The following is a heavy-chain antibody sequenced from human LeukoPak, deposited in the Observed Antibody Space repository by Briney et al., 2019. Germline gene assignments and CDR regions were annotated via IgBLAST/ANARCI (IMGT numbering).Heavy chain of an antibody. CDR3: AKGGRWDYYDSSH. CDR2: ISGSGGTT. V-gene: IGHV3-23*01. J-gene: IGHJ3*01. D-gene: IGHD3-22*01. CDR1: GLTFSSFA. Sequence: PGGSLRLSCAASGLTFSSFANPWLRHSPGKRLEWVSGISGSGGTTYHADSVKGLFTISRDNSKNTLYLQMNSLRVEDTAIYYCAKGGRWDYYDSSHWGQGTMVTVSS.